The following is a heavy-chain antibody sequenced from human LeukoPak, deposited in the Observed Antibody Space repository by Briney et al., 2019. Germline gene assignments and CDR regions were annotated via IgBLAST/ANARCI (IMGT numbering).Heavy chain of an antibody. Sequence: GGSLRLSCAVSGFTFSNAWMSWVRQAPGKGLEWVGRIKSKADGGTTDYAAPVKGRFTISRDDSKNTLYLQMNSLKTEDTAVYYCATDLRWELVVDYWGQGTLVTVSS. D-gene: IGHD3-10*01. CDR2: IKSKADGGTT. V-gene: IGHV3-15*01. CDR3: ATDLRWELVVDY. J-gene: IGHJ4*02. CDR1: GFTFSNAW.